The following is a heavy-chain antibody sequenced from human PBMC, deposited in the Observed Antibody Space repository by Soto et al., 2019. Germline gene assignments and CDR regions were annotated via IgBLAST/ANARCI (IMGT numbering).Heavy chain of an antibody. CDR1: GFTFSSTA. Sequence: EVQLLESGGGLVQPGGSLRLSCAASGFTFSSTAINWVRQAPGKGLEWVSVSGDNTYYADSVKGRFTMSRDNPKNTVYLQMNSLRVEDTAVYYCAKGISGSCYSPSDYWGQGSLVTVSS. D-gene: IGHD2-15*01. V-gene: IGHV3-23*01. CDR2: VSGDNT. CDR3: AKGISGSCYSPSDY. J-gene: IGHJ4*02.